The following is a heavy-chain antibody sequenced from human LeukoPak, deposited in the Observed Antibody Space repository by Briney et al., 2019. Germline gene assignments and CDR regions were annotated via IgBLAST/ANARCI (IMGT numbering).Heavy chain of an antibody. D-gene: IGHD6-19*01. Sequence: SETLSLTCAVYGGSFNGYYWSWIRQPPGKGLEWIGEINHSGSTNYNPSLKSRVTISVDTSKNQFSLKLSSVTAADTAVYYCARGSIAVAGVSYYYYYMDVWGKGTTVTVSS. V-gene: IGHV4-34*01. J-gene: IGHJ6*03. CDR3: ARGSIAVAGVSYYYYYMDV. CDR2: INHSGST. CDR1: GGSFNGYY.